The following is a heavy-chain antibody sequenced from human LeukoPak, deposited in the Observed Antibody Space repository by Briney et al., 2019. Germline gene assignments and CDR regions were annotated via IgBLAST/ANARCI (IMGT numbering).Heavy chain of an antibody. CDR3: ARGSYSSGWTDFDY. Sequence: GGSLRLSCTASGFTLSRYAMNWVRQAPGKGLEWVAVISYDGDNKYYADSVKGRFTISRDNSKNTLYLQMNSLRAEDTAVYYCARGSYSSGWTDFDYWGQGTLVTVSS. CDR1: GFTLSRYA. J-gene: IGHJ4*02. CDR2: ISYDGDNK. V-gene: IGHV3-30*14. D-gene: IGHD6-19*01.